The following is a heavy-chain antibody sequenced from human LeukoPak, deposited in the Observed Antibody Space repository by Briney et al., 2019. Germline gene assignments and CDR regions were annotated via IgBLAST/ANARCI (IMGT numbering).Heavy chain of an antibody. V-gene: IGHV3-7*01. J-gene: IGHJ4*02. CDR2: IKQDGSEK. Sequence: GGSLRLSCAASGFTLSSYWMSWVRQAPGKGLEWVANIKQDGSEKNYVDSVKGRFTISRDNAKNSLSLQMNSLRAEDTAVYYCARDQAFDYWGQGTLVTVSS. CDR1: GFTLSSYW. CDR3: ARDQAFDY.